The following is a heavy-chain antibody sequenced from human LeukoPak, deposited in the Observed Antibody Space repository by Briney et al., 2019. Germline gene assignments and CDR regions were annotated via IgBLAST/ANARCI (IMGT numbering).Heavy chain of an antibody. J-gene: IGHJ4*02. CDR3: ARRYSDYDEDY. Sequence: ASETLSLTCTVSGGSISSSSYYWGWIRQPPGKGLEWIGSIYYSGSTYYNPSLKSRVTISVDTSKNQFSLKLSSVTAADTAVYYCARRYSDYDEDYWGQGTLVTVSS. CDR2: IYYSGST. V-gene: IGHV4-39*01. D-gene: IGHD5-12*01. CDR1: GGSISSSSYY.